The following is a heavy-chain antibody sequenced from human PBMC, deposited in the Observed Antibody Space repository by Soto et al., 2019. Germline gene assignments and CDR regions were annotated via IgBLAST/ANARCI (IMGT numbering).Heavy chain of an antibody. Sequence: SETLSLTCTVSGGSISSSSYYWGWIRQPPGKGLEWIGSIYYSGSTYYNPSLKSRVTISVDTSTKQFSLKMTSMTAADRGVYYCARGVDSWSGYLFWGQGTPVTVSS. CDR3: ARGVDSWSGYLF. D-gene: IGHD3-3*01. CDR2: IYYSGST. J-gene: IGHJ4*02. V-gene: IGHV4-39*07. CDR1: GGSISSSSYY.